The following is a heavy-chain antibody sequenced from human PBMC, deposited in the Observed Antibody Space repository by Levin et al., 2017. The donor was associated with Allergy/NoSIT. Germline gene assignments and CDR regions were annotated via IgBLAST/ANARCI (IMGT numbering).Heavy chain of an antibody. D-gene: IGHD3-9*01. CDR3: ARLGHAVDYDILTGYYLPKTNGYFDL. CDR1: GGSISSSSYY. V-gene: IGHV4-39*01. CDR2: IYYSGST. Sequence: GSLRLSCTVSGGSISSSSYYWGWIRQPPGKGLEWIGSIYYSGSTYYNPSLKSRVTISVDTSKNQFSLKLSSVTAADTAVYYCARLGHAVDYDILTGYYLPKTNGYFDLWGRGTLVTVSS. J-gene: IGHJ2*01.